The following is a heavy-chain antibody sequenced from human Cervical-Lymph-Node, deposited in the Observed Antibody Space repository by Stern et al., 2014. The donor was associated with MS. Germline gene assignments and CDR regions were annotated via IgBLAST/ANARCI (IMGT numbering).Heavy chain of an antibody. Sequence: VQLVESGAEVRKPGASVKVSCKASGYTFTSYYIHWVRQAPGQGLEWMGKINPSGGSPTYAQKFQGRVIMTTATSTSTAYMALTSLGAGDTPVYYCAREDGGSRPLYFGLDVWGQGPTVTVPS. J-gene: IGHJ6*02. V-gene: IGHV1-46*03. D-gene: IGHD3-10*01. CDR3: AREDGGSRPLYFGLDV. CDR1: GYTFTSYY. CDR2: INPSGGSP.